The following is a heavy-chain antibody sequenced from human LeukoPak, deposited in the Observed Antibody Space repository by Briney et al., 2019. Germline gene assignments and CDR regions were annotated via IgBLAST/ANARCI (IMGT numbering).Heavy chain of an antibody. D-gene: IGHD3-10*01. J-gene: IGHJ4*02. CDR1: GYTFPRYH. CDR2: MNPNSGNT. V-gene: IGHV1-8*01. CDR3: AITVNYYASGSYPFDY. Sequence: GASVTVSCKASGYTFPRYHINWVRQATGQGLEWMGWMNPNSGNTGYAQKFQGRLTMTRNTSISTVYMELSSLISDDTAVYYCAITVNYYASGSYPFDYRGQGTLVTVS.